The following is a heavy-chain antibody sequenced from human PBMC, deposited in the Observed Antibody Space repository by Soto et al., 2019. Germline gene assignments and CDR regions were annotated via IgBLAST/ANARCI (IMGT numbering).Heavy chain of an antibody. J-gene: IGHJ5*02. CDR2: IKSKTDGGTT. V-gene: IGHV3-15*07. CDR1: GYTFSSYY. D-gene: IGHD3-3*01. CDR3: TTFLDDFWSGTYNWFDP. Sequence: SCKASGYTFSSYYMNWVRQAPGKGLEWVGRIKSKTDGGTTDYAAPVKGRFTISRDDSKNTLYLQMNSLKTEDTAVYYCTTFLDDFWSGTYNWFDPWGQGTLVTVSS.